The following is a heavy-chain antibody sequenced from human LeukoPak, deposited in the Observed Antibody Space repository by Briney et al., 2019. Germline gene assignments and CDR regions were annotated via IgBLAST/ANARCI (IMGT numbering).Heavy chain of an antibody. CDR2: IYHSGST. CDR1: GYSISSGYY. D-gene: IGHD3-3*01. V-gene: IGHV4-38-2*02. CDR3: ARDDSSGYRDY. J-gene: IGHJ4*02. Sequence: SETLSLTCTVSGYSISSGYYWGWIRQPPGKGLEWIGSIYHSGSTNYNSSLKSRVTIFVDTSKNQFSLKLTSVTAADTAVYYCARDDSSGYRDYWGQGTLVTVSS.